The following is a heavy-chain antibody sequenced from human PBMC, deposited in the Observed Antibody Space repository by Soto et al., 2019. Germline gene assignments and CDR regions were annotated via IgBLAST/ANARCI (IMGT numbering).Heavy chain of an antibody. Sequence: GGSLRLSCAASGFTFSSYAMSWVRQAPGKGLEWVSAISGSGGSTYYADSVKGRFTIFRDNSKNTLYLQMNSLRAEDTAVYYCAKARAQYYDFWSGYPVDYWGQGTLVTGSS. D-gene: IGHD3-3*01. V-gene: IGHV3-23*01. J-gene: IGHJ4*02. CDR2: ISGSGGST. CDR1: GFTFSSYA. CDR3: AKARAQYYDFWSGYPVDY.